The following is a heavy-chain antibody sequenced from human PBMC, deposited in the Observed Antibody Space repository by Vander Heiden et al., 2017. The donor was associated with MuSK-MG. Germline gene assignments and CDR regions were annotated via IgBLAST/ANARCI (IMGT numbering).Heavy chain of an antibody. CDR3: ARQAPYTSGWPDY. D-gene: IGHD6-19*01. CDR2: IGPSDSHT. CDR1: GYSFTTYW. Sequence: EVQLVQSGAEVKKHGESLRISCKGSGYSFTTYWIHWLRQMPGKGLEWMGRIGPSDSHTNYSPSFQGHATISADKSISTAYLQWSSLKPSDTAMYYCARQAPYTSGWPDYWGQGTLVTVSS. V-gene: IGHV5-10-1*03. J-gene: IGHJ4*02.